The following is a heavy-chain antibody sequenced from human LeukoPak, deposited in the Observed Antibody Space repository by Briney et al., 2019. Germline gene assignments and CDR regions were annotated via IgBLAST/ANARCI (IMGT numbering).Heavy chain of an antibody. J-gene: IGHJ5*02. D-gene: IGHD3-10*02. CDR1: GDTFKNYH. CDR2: ISAYDRNT. Sequence: TVKLSCTVFGDTFKNYHISWVRQAPGEGLEWMGWISAYDRNTTYAPHFRGRVTMTTDTSTSTVYMELASLRSDDTAVYYCARVTVVTRSPCSWGPKKMGQEVKWVDPWGQGTLVIVSS. CDR3: ARVTVVTRSPCSWGPKKMGQEVKWVDP. V-gene: IGHV1-18*01.